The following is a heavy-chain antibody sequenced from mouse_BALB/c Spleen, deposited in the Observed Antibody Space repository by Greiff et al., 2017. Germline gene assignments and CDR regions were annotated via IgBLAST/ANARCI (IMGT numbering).Heavy chain of an antibody. V-gene: IGHV1-15*01. CDR3: TRGLPSPVFAY. D-gene: IGHD2-10*01. CDR2: IDPETGGT. CDR1: GYTFTDYE. J-gene: IGHJ3*01. Sequence: QVQLQQSGAELVRPGASVTLSCKASGYTFTDYEMHWVKQTPVHGLEWIGAIDPETGGTAYNQKFKGKATLTADKSSSTAYMELRSLTSEDSAVYYWTRGLPSPVFAYWGQGTLVTVSA.